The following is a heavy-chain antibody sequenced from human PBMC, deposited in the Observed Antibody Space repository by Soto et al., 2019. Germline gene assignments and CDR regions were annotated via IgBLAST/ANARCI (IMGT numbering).Heavy chain of an antibody. CDR1: GFTFGSYS. CDR2: ISSSSSTI. CDR3: AKDGGYSYGPYDY. Sequence: EVQLVESGGGLVQPGGSLRLSCAASGFTFGSYSMNWVRQAPGKGLEWVSYISSSSSTIYYADSVEGRFTISRDNAKNSLYLQMNSLRAEDTAVYYCAKDGGYSYGPYDYWGQGTLVTVPS. D-gene: IGHD5-18*01. V-gene: IGHV3-48*01. J-gene: IGHJ4*02.